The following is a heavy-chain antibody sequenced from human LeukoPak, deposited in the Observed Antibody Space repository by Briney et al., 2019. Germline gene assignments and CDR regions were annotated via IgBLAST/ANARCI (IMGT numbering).Heavy chain of an antibody. CDR1: GYTFTSYG. V-gene: IGHV1-18*01. D-gene: IGHD6-13*01. CDR3: ARAPAGYSGSWYIY. CDR2: ISAYNGNT. Sequence: GASVKVSCKASGYTFTSYGISWVRQAPGQGLEWMGWISAYNGNTNYAQKLQGRVTMTTDTSTSTAYMELRSLRSDDTAVYYCARAPAGYSGSWYIYWGQGTLVTVSS. J-gene: IGHJ4*02.